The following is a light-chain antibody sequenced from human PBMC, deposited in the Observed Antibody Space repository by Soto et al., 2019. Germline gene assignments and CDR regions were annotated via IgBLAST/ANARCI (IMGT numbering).Light chain of an antibody. CDR1: QSIGYY. CDR3: QQRGNWPPTWT. J-gene: IGKJ1*01. CDR2: DAS. Sequence: EIGLTQSPATLSLSPGERASLSCRASQSIGYYLAWYQEKPRQAPRLLIYDASIRATGIPARFSGSWSGTDFTLTINGLEPEDSAVYYCQQRGNWPPTWTFGQGTKVDI. V-gene: IGKV3-11*01.